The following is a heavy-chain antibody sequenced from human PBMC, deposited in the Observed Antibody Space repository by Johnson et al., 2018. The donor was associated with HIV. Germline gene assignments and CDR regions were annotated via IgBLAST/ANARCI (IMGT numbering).Heavy chain of an antibody. J-gene: IGHJ3*02. D-gene: IGHD3-22*01. CDR1: GFTFDDYG. V-gene: IGHV3-13*01. CDR3: ARDRELISFIVYDSSGYPWPGAFDI. Sequence: VQLVESGGGLVKPGGSLRLSCAASGFTFDDYGMSWVRQATGKGLEWVSAIGTAGDTYYPGSVKGRFTISRENAKNSLYLQMNSLRAGDTAVYYCARDRELISFIVYDSSGYPWPGAFDIWGQGTMVTVSS. CDR2: IGTAGDT.